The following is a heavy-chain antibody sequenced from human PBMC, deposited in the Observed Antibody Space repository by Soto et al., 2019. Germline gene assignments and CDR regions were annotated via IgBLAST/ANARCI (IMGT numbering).Heavy chain of an antibody. CDR2: IYYTGIT. D-gene: IGHD3-3*01. Sequence: SETLSLTCSVSGGSITDNYWTWIRQSPGKGLEWVGYIYYTGITNYNPSLKRRVTISLDRSKNQFPLKLDSVTAADTAVYYCARALDYDFWGGRNWFDPWGQGTLVTVSS. V-gene: IGHV4-59*01. CDR3: ARALDYDFWGGRNWFDP. CDR1: GGSITDNY. J-gene: IGHJ5*02.